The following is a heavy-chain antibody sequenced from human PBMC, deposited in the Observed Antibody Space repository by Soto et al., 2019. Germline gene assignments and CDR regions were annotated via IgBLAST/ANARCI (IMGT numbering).Heavy chain of an antibody. D-gene: IGHD5-12*01. V-gene: IGHV4-59*01. J-gene: IGHJ4*02. Sequence: SETLSLTCTLSGGSISGYYWSWIRQPPGKGLEWIGYVYYSGSTKYNPSLESRVTIAVDRSNNQFSLMLTSVTAAGTAVYYCAKYRRTDAEGYRLDFWGQGTLVTV. CDR3: AKYRRTDAEGYRLDF. CDR1: GGSISGYY. CDR2: VYYSGST.